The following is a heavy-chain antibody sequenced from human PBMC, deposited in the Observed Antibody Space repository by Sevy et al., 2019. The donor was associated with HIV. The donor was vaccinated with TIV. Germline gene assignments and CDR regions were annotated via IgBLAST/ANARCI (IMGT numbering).Heavy chain of an antibody. CDR3: ARDRSRYSYGPDY. CDR2: ISSSSSYI. D-gene: IGHD5-18*01. Sequence: GGSLRLSCAASGFTFSSYSMNWVRQAPGKGLEWVSSISSSSSYIYYADSVKGRFTISRDNAKNSLYLQMKSLRAEDTAVYYCARDRSRYSYGPDYWGQGTLVTVSS. CDR1: GFTFSSYS. J-gene: IGHJ4*02. V-gene: IGHV3-21*01.